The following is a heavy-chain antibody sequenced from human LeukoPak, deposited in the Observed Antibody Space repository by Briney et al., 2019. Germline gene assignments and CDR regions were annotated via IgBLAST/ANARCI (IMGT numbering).Heavy chain of an antibody. CDR3: ARDPITISNSDWFDP. D-gene: IGHD3-3*01. Sequence: SETLSPTCTVSGYSIGSGYYWGWIRQPPGKGLEWIGSIYHSGSTYYNPSLKSRVTISVDTSKNQFSLKLSSATAADTAVYYCARDPITISNSDWFDPWGQGTLVTVSS. J-gene: IGHJ5*02. V-gene: IGHV4-38-2*02. CDR2: IYHSGST. CDR1: GYSIGSGYY.